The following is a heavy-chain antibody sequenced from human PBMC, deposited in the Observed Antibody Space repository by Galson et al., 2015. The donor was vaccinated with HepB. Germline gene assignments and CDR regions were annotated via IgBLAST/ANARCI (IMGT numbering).Heavy chain of an antibody. Sequence: QSGAEVKKPGESLKISCKGSGYSFTSYWIGWVRQMPGKGLEWMGIIYPGDSDTRYSPSFQGQVTISADKSISTAYLQWSSLKASDTAMYYCARHAPGPCTSCPPGDMDVWGKGTTVTVSS. CDR1: GYSFTSYW. D-gene: IGHD2-2*01. CDR2: IYPGDSDT. V-gene: IGHV5-51*01. CDR3: ARHAPGPCTSCPPGDMDV. J-gene: IGHJ6*03.